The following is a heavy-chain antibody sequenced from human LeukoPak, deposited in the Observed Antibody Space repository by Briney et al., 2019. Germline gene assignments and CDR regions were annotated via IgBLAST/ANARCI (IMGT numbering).Heavy chain of an antibody. Sequence: PSQTLSLTCNVSGGSISSDYWSGIRQPPGKGLEWIGYISYSGTTNYNPSPKGRGSISLDTSKNQFSLKVPSVITADTAVYYCARGGDSGSYPLVEYFQHWGQGTLVTVSS. CDR3: ARGGDSGSYPLVEYFQH. CDR2: ISYSGTT. V-gene: IGHV4-59*01. J-gene: IGHJ1*01. CDR1: GGSISSDY. D-gene: IGHD3-10*01.